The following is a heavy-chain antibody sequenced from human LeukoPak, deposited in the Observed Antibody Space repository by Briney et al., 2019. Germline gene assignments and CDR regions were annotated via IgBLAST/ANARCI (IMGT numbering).Heavy chain of an antibody. Sequence: ASVKVSCKASGYTFNGYYIHWVRQAPGQGLEWMGWINPNSGGTNYAQKFQGRVTMTRDTSISTAYMGLSRLRSDDTAVYSCARPGTLGYSGNYHYFDYWGQGTLVTVSS. CDR2: INPNSGGT. J-gene: IGHJ4*02. CDR3: ARPGTLGYSGNYHYFDY. D-gene: IGHD1-26*01. CDR1: GYTFNGYY. V-gene: IGHV1-2*02.